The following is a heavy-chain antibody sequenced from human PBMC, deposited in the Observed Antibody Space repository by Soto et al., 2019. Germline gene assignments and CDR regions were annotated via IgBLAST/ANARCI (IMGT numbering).Heavy chain of an antibody. Sequence: GGSLRLSCAASGFTFSNYVMSWVRQAAGRGLEWVSGISGSGGSTYHADSVKGRFTISRDNSKNTLYLQMNSLRAEDTAVYYSAKARSYHSDSSAQTGPDYWGQGTLVTVSS. CDR3: AKARSYHSDSSAQTGPDY. V-gene: IGHV3-23*01. J-gene: IGHJ4*02. CDR1: GFTFSNYV. D-gene: IGHD3-22*01. CDR2: ISGSGGST.